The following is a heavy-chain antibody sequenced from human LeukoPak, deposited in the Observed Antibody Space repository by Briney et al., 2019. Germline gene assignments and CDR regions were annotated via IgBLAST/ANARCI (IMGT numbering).Heavy chain of an antibody. CDR3: ARGGSGWWGGFDY. D-gene: IGHD6-19*01. V-gene: IGHV4-61*08. CDR1: GGSISSGGYY. CDR2: IYYSGST. J-gene: IGHJ4*02. Sequence: TSETLSLTCTVSGGSISSGGYYWSWIRQHPGKGLEWIGYIYYSGSTYYNPSLKSRVTISVDTSKNQFSLKLSSVTAADTAVYYCARGGSGWWGGFDYWGQGTLVTVSS.